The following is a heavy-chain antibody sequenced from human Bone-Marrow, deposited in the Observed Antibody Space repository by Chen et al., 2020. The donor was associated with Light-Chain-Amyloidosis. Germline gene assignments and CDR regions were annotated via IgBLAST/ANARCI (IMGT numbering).Heavy chain of an antibody. CDR2: INHNSGGT. D-gene: IGHD3-9*01. Sequence: QWQLIQSGAGGKKPGTSVKVACMAAGYTFTGYYVHWVRQARGQGLEWMGWINHNSGGTNYAQNFQGRVTMTRDTAISTAYMELSRLRSDDTAVYYCARVPLRYFDWKYGMDVWGQGTTVTVSS. J-gene: IGHJ6*02. CDR1: GYTFTGYY. CDR3: ARVPLRYFDWKYGMDV. V-gene: IGHV1-2*02.